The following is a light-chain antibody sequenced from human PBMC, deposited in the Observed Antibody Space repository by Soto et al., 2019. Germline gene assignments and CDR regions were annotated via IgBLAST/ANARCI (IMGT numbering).Light chain of an antibody. J-gene: IGKJ1*01. V-gene: IGKV1-8*01. CDR1: QGISSY. CDR3: QQYYSYQT. Sequence: AIRMTQSPSSLSASTGDIVTITCRASQGISSYLAWYQQKPGKAPKLLIYAASTLQSGVPSRFSGSGYGTDFTLTISCLQSEDFATYYCQQYYSYQTFGQGTKVDIK. CDR2: AAS.